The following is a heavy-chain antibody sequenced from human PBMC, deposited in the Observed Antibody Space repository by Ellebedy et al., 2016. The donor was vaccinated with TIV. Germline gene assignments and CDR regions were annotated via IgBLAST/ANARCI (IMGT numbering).Heavy chain of an antibody. J-gene: IGHJ5*02. V-gene: IGHV4-31*03. CDR1: GGSISSGGYY. D-gene: IGHD2-2*01. Sequence: SETLSLTXTVSGGSISSGGYYWSWIRQHPGKGLEWIGYIYYSGSTYYNPSLKGRVTISVDTSKNQFSLKLSSVTAADTAVYYCARGGYCSSTSCPGLNWFDPWGQGTLVTVSS. CDR3: ARGGYCSSTSCPGLNWFDP. CDR2: IYYSGST.